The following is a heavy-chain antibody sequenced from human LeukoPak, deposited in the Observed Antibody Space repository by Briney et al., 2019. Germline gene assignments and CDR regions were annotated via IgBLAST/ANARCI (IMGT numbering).Heavy chain of an antibody. D-gene: IGHD3-16*01. CDR3: ARDWFGVPSGSSGRPDY. V-gene: IGHV3-30*02. CDR1: GFTFSSYG. J-gene: IGHJ4*02. Sequence: GGSLRLSCAASGFTFSSYGMHWVRQAPGKGLEWVAFIRYDGSNKYYADSVKGRFTISRDNSKNTLYLQMNSLRAEDTAVYYCARDWFGVPSGSSGRPDYWGQGTLVTVSS. CDR2: IRYDGSNK.